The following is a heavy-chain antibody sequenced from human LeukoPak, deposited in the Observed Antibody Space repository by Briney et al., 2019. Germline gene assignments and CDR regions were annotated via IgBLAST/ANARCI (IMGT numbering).Heavy chain of an antibody. D-gene: IGHD1-7*01. CDR3: ASGYNWNYILGH. J-gene: IGHJ4*02. V-gene: IGHV4-61*02. Sequence: SEALSLTCTVSGGSISSGGYCWSWIRQPAGKGLEWIGRIYASGSTNYNPSLKSRATMSVDTSKNQFSLKLTSVTAADTAVYYCASGYNWNYILGHWGQGTLVTVSS. CDR1: GGSISSGGYC. CDR2: IYASGST.